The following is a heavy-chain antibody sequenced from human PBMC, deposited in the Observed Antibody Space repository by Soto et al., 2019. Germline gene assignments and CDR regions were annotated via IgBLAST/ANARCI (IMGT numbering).Heavy chain of an antibody. Sequence: GGSLRLSCAASGFTFSSYSMNWVRQAPGKGLEWVSSISSSSSYIYYADSVKGRFTISRDNAKNSLYLQMNSLRAEDTAVYYCARDSPQATDDAFDIWGRGTMVTV. V-gene: IGHV3-21*01. CDR1: GFTFSSYS. CDR2: ISSSSSYI. CDR3: ARDSPQATDDAFDI. J-gene: IGHJ3*02.